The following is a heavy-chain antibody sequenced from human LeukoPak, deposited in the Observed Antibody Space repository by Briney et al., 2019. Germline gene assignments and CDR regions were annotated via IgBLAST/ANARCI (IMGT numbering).Heavy chain of an antibody. V-gene: IGHV4-4*09. D-gene: IGHD3-22*01. CDR1: GGSISSYY. J-gene: IGHJ2*01. CDR3: ARHEPSRDYYDSSGCYYVGYFDL. Sequence: PSETLSLTCTVSGGSISSYYWSWIRQPPGKGLEWIGYIYTSGSTNYNPSLKSRVTISVDTSKNQFSLKLSSVTAADTAVYYCARHEPSRDYYDSSGCYYVGYFDLWGRGTLVTVSS. CDR2: IYTSGST.